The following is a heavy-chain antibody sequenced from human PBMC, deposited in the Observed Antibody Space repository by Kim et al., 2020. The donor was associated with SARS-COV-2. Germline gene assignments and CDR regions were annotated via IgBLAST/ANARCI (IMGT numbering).Heavy chain of an antibody. J-gene: IGHJ5*02. Sequence: ASVKVSCKASGYTFTSYAMHWVRQAPGQRLEWMGWINAGNGNTKYSQKFQGRVTITRDTSASTAYMELSSLRSEDTAVYYCARVLFLEQQPWSWFDPWGQGTLVTVSS. CDR3: ARVLFLEQQPWSWFDP. D-gene: IGHD6-13*01. V-gene: IGHV1-3*01. CDR2: INAGNGNT. CDR1: GYTFTSYA.